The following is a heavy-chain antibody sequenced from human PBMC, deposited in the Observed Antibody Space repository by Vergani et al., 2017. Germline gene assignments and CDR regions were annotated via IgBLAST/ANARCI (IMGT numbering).Heavy chain of an antibody. CDR2: IYHSGST. CDR1: GYSISSTYY. J-gene: IGHJ6*02. D-gene: IGHD2-21*02. V-gene: IGHV4-38-2*01. Sequence: QVQLQESGPGLVKPSETLSLTCAVSGYSISSTYYWGWIRQPPGKGLEWIGSIYHSGSTYNNPSLKSRVTISVDTSTNQFSLKLSYVTAADTAVYYCARHRGDNDRGGMDVWGQGTTVTVSS. CDR3: ARHRGDNDRGGMDV.